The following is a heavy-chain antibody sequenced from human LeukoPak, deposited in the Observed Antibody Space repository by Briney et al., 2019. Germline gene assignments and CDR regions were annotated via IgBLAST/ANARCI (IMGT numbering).Heavy chain of an antibody. CDR1: GFTFSSYE. Sequence: SGGSLRLSCAASGFTFSSYEMNWVRQAPGKGLEWVSSISGSGGSTSHADSVRGRFTISRDNSKNTLYLQMNSLRAEDTAVYYCARERDWGNYRYLGYFDYWGQGTLVTVSS. V-gene: IGHV3-23*01. D-gene: IGHD3-16*02. J-gene: IGHJ4*02. CDR3: ARERDWGNYRYLGYFDY. CDR2: ISGSGGST.